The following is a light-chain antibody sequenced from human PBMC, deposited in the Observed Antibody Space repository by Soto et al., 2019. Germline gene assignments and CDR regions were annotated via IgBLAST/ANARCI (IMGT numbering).Light chain of an antibody. Sequence: DIQMTQSPSSLSASVGDRVTITCRASQSISRYLNWYQQKLGKAPKLLIFAASSLQSGVSSRFSGSGSGTDFTLTINNLQPEDFATYYCQQSYSSPYTFGQGTKLEI. CDR1: QSISRY. CDR2: AAS. J-gene: IGKJ2*01. V-gene: IGKV1-39*01. CDR3: QQSYSSPYT.